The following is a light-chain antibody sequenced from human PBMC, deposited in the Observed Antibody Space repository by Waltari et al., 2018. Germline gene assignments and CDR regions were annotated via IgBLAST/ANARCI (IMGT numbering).Light chain of an antibody. CDR3: QQYANHPLT. CDR2: DAS. J-gene: IGKJ4*01. CDR1: QDIRQN. V-gene: IGKV1-33*01. Sequence: DIQMTQSPSSLSASVGDRVTITCQASQDIRQNLNWFQQKPGKAPQVLIFDASNSQRGVPSRFSGSGSGTEFALSISSLQPDDIGTYYCQQYANHPLTFGGGTRVEIK.